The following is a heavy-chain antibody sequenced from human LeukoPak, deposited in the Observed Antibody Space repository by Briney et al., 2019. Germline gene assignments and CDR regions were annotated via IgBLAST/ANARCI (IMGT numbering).Heavy chain of an antibody. Sequence: GGSLRLSCAASGFTFSSYGMSWVRQAPGKGLEWVSAISGSGGSTYYADSVKGRFTISRDNSKNTLYLQMNSLRAEDTAVYYCARVLWFGELQNWFDPWGQGTLVTVSS. CDR3: ARVLWFGELQNWFDP. CDR2: ISGSGGST. V-gene: IGHV3-23*01. J-gene: IGHJ5*02. D-gene: IGHD3-10*01. CDR1: GFTFSSYG.